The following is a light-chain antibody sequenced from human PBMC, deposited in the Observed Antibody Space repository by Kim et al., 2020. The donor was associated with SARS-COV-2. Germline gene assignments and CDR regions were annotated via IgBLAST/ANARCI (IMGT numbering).Light chain of an antibody. V-gene: IGKV1D-13*01. Sequence: AAVGDRVTITCRASQDITTALAWYQHKPGKTPKLLMYDVSTLESGVPSRFSGSGSGTDFTLTIGSLQPEDFATYYCQQFKNYPRTFGQGTKVDIK. CDR1: QDITTA. J-gene: IGKJ1*01. CDR2: DVS. CDR3: QQFKNYPRT.